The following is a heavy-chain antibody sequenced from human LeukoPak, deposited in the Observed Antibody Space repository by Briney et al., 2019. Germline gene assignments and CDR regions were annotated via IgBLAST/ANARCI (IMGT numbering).Heavy chain of an antibody. Sequence: PSETLSLTCTVSGGSISSYYWSWIRQPPGKGLEWIGYIYYSGSTNYNPSLKSRDTISVDTSKNQFSLKLSSVTAADTAVYYCARVWSGYPLNFDYWGQGTLVTVSS. D-gene: IGHD3-3*01. V-gene: IGHV4-59*01. J-gene: IGHJ4*02. CDR2: IYYSGST. CDR3: ARVWSGYPLNFDY. CDR1: GGSISSYY.